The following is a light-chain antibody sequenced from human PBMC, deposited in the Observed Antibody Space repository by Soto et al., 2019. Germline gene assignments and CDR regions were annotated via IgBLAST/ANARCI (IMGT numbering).Light chain of an antibody. CDR3: QSYDSRLSGYV. J-gene: IGLJ1*01. V-gene: IGLV1-40*01. CDR2: GNS. CDR1: SSNIGAGYD. Sequence: QSVLTQPPSVYGAPGQRVTISCTGSSSNIGAGYDVHWYQQVPGTAPKVLIYGNSNRPSGVPDRFSGSKSGTSVSLAITGLQAEDEADYYCQSYDSRLSGYVFGTGTKVTVL.